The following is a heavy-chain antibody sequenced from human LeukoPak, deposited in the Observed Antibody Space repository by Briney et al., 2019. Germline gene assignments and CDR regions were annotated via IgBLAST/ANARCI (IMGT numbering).Heavy chain of an antibody. CDR3: ASGYSGYDYYYYGMDV. Sequence: SETLSLTCTVSSGSISSYYWSWIRQPAGKGLEWIGRIYTSGSTNYNPSLKSRVTMSVDTSKNQFSLKLSSVTAADTAVYYCASGYSGYDYYYYGMDVWGQGTTVTVSS. J-gene: IGHJ6*02. D-gene: IGHD5-12*01. CDR2: IYTSGST. CDR1: SGSISSYY. V-gene: IGHV4-4*07.